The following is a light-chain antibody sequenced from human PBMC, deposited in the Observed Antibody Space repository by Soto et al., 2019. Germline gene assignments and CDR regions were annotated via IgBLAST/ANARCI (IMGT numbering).Light chain of an antibody. J-gene: IGLJ1*01. V-gene: IGLV2-8*01. CDR1: ISDVGGYNY. CDR2: DVS. Sequence: QSVLAQPPSASGSAGQSVTISCTVTISDVGGYNYVSWYQHHPGQAPKTIIYDVSRRPSGVPDRFSGSKSGNTASLTVSGLQPEDEADYYCSSYAGLNNFVFGTGTKVTLL. CDR3: SSYAGLNNFV.